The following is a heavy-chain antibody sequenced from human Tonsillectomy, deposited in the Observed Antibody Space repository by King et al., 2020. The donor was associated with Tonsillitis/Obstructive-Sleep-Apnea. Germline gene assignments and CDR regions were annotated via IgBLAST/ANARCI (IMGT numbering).Heavy chain of an antibody. CDR3: VRDLGNFWSGYYKMPYYYYYMDV. J-gene: IGHJ6*03. CDR1: GYTVSRNY. V-gene: IGHV3-66*01. CDR2: IYSGGSK. D-gene: IGHD3-3*01. Sequence: VQLVESGGGLVQPGGSLRLSCAASGYTVSRNYMSWVRQAPGKGLEWVSVIYSGGSKYYSDSVKGRFPISRDNSRTTLSLQMNSMRAEDTAVYYCVRDLGNFWSGYYKMPYYYYYMDVWGKGTTVTVSS.